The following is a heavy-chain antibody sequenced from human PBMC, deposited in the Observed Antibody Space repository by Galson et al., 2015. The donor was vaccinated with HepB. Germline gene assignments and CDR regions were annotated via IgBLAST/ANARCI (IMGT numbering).Heavy chain of an antibody. CDR3: AREGRIAAAGAGAFDI. D-gene: IGHD6-13*01. CDR2: IWYDGSNK. J-gene: IGHJ3*02. Sequence: SLRLSCAASGFTFSSYGMHWVRQAPGKGLEWVAVIWYDGSNKHYADSVKGRFTIPRDNSKNTLYLQMNSLRAEDTAVYYCAREGRIAAAGAGAFDIWGQGTMVTVSS. V-gene: IGHV3-33*01. CDR1: GFTFSSYG.